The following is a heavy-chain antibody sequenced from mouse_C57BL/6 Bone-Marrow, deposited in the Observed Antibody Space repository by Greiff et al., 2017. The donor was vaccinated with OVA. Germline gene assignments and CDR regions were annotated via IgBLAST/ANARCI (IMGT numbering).Heavy chain of an antibody. J-gene: IGHJ1*03. D-gene: IGHD1-1*01. Sequence: VQLQESGAELVRPGTSVKVSCKASGYAFTNYLIEWVKQRPGQGLEWIGVINPGSGGTNYNEKFKGKATLTADKSSSTAYMQLSSLTYEDSAVYFCARDYYGSSYGWYFAVWGTGTTVTVSA. V-gene: IGHV1-54*01. CDR2: INPGSGGT. CDR3: ARDYYGSSYGWYFAV. CDR1: GYAFTNYL.